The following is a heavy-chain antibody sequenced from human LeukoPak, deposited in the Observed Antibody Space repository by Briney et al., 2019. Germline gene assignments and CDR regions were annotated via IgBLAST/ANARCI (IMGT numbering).Heavy chain of an antibody. CDR2: IYSDGST. V-gene: IGHV3-66*02. CDR1: GFAVSTNY. CDR3: ARDQRSESYYPWGWFDP. J-gene: IGHJ5*02. Sequence: PGGSLRLSCAASGFAVSTNYLSWVRQAPGKGLEWVSVIYSDGSTYYTDFVKGRFTISRDNSKNTLYLQMNSLRPEDTAVYYCARDQRSESYYPWGWFDPWGQGTLVAVSS. D-gene: IGHD1-26*01.